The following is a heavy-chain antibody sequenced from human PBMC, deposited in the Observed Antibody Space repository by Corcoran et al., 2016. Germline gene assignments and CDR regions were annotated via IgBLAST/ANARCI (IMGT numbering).Heavy chain of an antibody. CDR3: ARGGYCSSTGCYMGYYYGMDV. D-gene: IGHD2-2*02. CDR1: GYSFTSYW. Sequence: EVQLVQSGAEVKKPGESLKISCKGSGYSFTSYWIGWVRQMPGKGLEWMGIIYPGDSDTRYSPSFQGKVTISADKSISTAYLQWSSLKASDTAMYYCARGGYCSSTGCYMGYYYGMDVWGQGTTVTVSS. V-gene: IGHV5-51*01. CDR2: IYPGDSDT. J-gene: IGHJ6*02.